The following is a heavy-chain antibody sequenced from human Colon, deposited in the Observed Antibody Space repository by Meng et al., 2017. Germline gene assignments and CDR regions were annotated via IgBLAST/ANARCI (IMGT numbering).Heavy chain of an antibody. J-gene: IGHJ5*02. CDR2: IYYSGST. Sequence: QVRLQRPDTGLVHPSQTLSLTCTVSGGSISSGDYDWSWIRQPPGKGLEWIGYIYYSGSTYSNASLKSRVTISIDRSKNQFSLKLSSVTAADTAVYYCARDRKHYGERGWFDPWGQGTLVTVSS. V-gene: IGHV4-30-4*01. D-gene: IGHD4-17*01. CDR3: ARDRKHYGERGWFDP. CDR1: GGSISSGDYD.